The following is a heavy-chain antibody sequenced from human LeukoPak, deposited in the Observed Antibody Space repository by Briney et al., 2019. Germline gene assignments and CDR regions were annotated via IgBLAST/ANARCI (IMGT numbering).Heavy chain of an antibody. V-gene: IGHV3-30-3*02. D-gene: IGHD1-14*01. CDR1: GFTFSSYA. CDR2: ISYDGSNK. J-gene: IGHJ5*02. Sequence: GRSLRLSCAASGFTFSSYAMHWVRQAPGKGLEWVAVISYDGSNKYYADSVKGRFTISRDNSKNTLYLQMNSLRAEDTAVYYCAGNQLKAAVFGGWFDPWGQGTLVTVCS. CDR3: AGNQLKAAVFGGWFDP.